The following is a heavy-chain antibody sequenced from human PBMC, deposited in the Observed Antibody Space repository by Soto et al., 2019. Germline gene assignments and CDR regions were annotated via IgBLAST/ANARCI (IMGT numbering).Heavy chain of an antibody. CDR3: ARSRAVAAKSFDY. CDR2: IIPIFGTA. CDR1: GGTFSSYA. Sequence: QVQLVQSGAEVKKPGSSVKVSCKASGGTFSSYAISWVRQAPGQGLEWMGGIIPIFGTAKYAQKLQGRVTITADKSTGTAYMELSSLRSEDTAVYYCARSRAVAAKSFDYWGQGTLVTVSS. J-gene: IGHJ4*02. D-gene: IGHD6-19*01. V-gene: IGHV1-69*06.